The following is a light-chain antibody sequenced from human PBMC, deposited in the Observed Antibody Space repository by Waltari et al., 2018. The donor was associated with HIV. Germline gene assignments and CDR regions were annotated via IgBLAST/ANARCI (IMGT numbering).Light chain of an antibody. CDR3: LQTFTAPLT. Sequence: DTQMTQSPSSLSASIGDTITITCRASQNIFKFLSWYQQKSGKAPNVLISDASSPQSGVPSRFSGSGSGTDFTLTITSLQPEDSASYYCLQTFTAPLTFGPGTKLHVK. CDR2: DAS. CDR1: QNIFKF. J-gene: IGKJ3*01. V-gene: IGKV1-39*01.